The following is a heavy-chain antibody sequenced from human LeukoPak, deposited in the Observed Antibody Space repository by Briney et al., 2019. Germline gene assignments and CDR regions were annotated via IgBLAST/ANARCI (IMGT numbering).Heavy chain of an antibody. Sequence: GGSLRLSCAASGLTFSSHWMHWVRQAPGKGLEWVSAISGSGGSTYYADSVKGRFTISRDNSKNTLYLQMNSLRAEDTAVYYCAKEFFPYYYDSSGSNFDIWGQGTMVTVSS. J-gene: IGHJ3*02. CDR3: AKEFFPYYYDSSGSNFDI. V-gene: IGHV3-23*01. D-gene: IGHD3-22*01. CDR2: ISGSGGST. CDR1: GLTFSSHW.